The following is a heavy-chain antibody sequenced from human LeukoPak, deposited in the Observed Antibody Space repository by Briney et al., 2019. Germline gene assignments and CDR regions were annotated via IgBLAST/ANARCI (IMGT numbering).Heavy chain of an antibody. CDR3: ARDSSPTQY. CDR1: GGSISSYY. Sequence: SETLSLTCTVSGGSISSYYWSWLRQPPGKGLEWIGYIYYSGSTNYNPSLTSRVTISVDTSNNQFSLKLSSVTAADTAVYYCARDSSPTQYWGQGTLVTVSS. CDR2: IYYSGST. J-gene: IGHJ4*02. V-gene: IGHV4-59*01.